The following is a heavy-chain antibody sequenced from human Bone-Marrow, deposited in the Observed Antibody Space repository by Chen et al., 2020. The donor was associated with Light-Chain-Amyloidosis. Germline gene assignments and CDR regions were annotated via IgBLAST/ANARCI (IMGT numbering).Heavy chain of an antibody. CDR3: AKRPPYPSIYGMDV. CDR2: IGGTSKNT. Sequence: EVQLLESGGGLVQPGGSLRLSCAASGFNFSKNAMNWVRQAPGKGPEWVSVIGGTSKNTYYADSVKGRFTISRDNSKNMLYLQMNNLRAEDTAVYYCAKRPPYPSIYGMDVWGQGTTVTVSS. V-gene: IGHV3-23*05. D-gene: IGHD2-21*01. CDR1: GFNFSKNA. J-gene: IGHJ6*02.